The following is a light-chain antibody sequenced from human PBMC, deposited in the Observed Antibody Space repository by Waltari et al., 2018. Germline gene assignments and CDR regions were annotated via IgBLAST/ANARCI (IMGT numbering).Light chain of an antibody. CDR3: QYYYLYSRG. J-gene: IGKJ2*03. CDR1: QSIGDW. CDR2: RAS. Sequence: DIQMTQSPSTLSASVGDRVTITCRASQSIGDWMAWYQQEPGKAPKLLIYRASTLQSGVRSRFSGSGSGTEFTLTISSLQPDDFGSYYCQYYYLYSRGFGQGTKVEIK. V-gene: IGKV1-5*03.